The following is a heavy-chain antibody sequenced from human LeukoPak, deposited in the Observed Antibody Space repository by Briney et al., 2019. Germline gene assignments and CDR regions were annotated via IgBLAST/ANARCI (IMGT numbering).Heavy chain of an antibody. CDR1: GGTFSSYA. Sequence: GASVTVSCKASGGTFSSYAISWVRQAPGQGLEWMGGIIPIFGTANYAQKFQGRVTITADESTSTAYMELSSLRSEDTAVYYCARAGPGSYYYYGMDVWGQGTTVTVSS. CDR3: ARAGPGSYYYYGMDV. J-gene: IGHJ6*02. CDR2: IIPIFGTA. V-gene: IGHV1-69*13. D-gene: IGHD3-10*01.